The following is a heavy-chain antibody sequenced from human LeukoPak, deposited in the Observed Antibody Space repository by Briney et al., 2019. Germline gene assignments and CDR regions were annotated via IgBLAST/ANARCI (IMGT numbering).Heavy chain of an antibody. V-gene: IGHV1-18*01. CDR3: ARDLAFLPVPAANGWLDP. CDR2: IGTFDGDT. CDR1: GYTFTDHG. J-gene: IGHJ5*02. Sequence: GASVKVSCKASGYTFTDHGISWVRQAPGQGLEWMGWIGTFDGDTNYAQKFQGRVTITSETSTNTAHMELRSLRSDDTAIYYCARDLAFLPVPAANGWLDPWGQGTLVTVSS. D-gene: IGHD3-16*01.